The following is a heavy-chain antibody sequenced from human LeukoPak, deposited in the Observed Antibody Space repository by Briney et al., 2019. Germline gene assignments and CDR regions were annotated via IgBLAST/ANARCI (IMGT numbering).Heavy chain of an antibody. CDR1: GYTFTSYD. CDR2: MNPNSGNT. Sequence: ASVKVSCKASGYTFTSYDINWVRQATGQGLEWMGWMNPNSGNTGYAQKFQGRVTMTRNTSISTAYMELRSLRSDDTAVYYCAREISSGWIRTNYYYYYGMDVWGQGTTVTVSS. D-gene: IGHD6-19*01. V-gene: IGHV1-8*01. CDR3: AREISSGWIRTNYYYYYGMDV. J-gene: IGHJ6*02.